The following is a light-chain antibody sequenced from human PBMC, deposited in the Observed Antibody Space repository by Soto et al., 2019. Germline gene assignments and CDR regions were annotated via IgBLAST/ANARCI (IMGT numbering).Light chain of an antibody. V-gene: IGKV3-20*01. CDR2: GAL. Sequence: EIVLTQSPGTLSLSPGERATLSCRASQLVVTSYLHWYQHKPGQAPRLLISGALTRATGIPDRFSGSGSGTEFTLTISSLQPDDYASYYCQSNYILPWTFGQGTKVE. CDR1: QLVVTSY. J-gene: IGKJ1*01. CDR3: QSNYILPWT.